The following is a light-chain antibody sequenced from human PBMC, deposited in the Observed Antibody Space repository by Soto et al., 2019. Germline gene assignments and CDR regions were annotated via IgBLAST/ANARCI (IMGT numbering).Light chain of an antibody. CDR1: QSIGTW. J-gene: IGKJ1*01. CDR2: KAS. CDR3: KQYNSYSWT. Sequence: DIQMTQAPSAVSSSVGDRVTITFRASQSIGTWLAWYQQKPGKAPKVLLHKASSLESGAPSRFSGSGSGTQLTLTISSLQPGDFATYYCKQYNSYSWTFAQGTKVDIK. V-gene: IGKV1-5*03.